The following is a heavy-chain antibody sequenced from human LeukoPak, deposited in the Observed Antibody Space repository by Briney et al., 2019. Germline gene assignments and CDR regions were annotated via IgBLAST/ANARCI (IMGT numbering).Heavy chain of an antibody. Sequence: GGSLRLSRAASGFTFSSYAMSWVRQAPGKGLEWVSAISGSGGSTYYADSVKGRFTISRDNSKNTLYLQMNSLRAEDTAVYYCAKDHIGGYYDFWSGYPNFDYWGQGTLVTVSS. D-gene: IGHD3-3*01. V-gene: IGHV3-23*01. CDR1: GFTFSSYA. CDR3: AKDHIGGYYDFWSGYPNFDY. CDR2: ISGSGGST. J-gene: IGHJ4*02.